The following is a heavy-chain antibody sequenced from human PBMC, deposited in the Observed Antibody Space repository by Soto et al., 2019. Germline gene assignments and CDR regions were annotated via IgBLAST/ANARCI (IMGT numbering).Heavy chain of an antibody. CDR1: GGSISSYY. J-gene: IGHJ6*02. V-gene: IGHV4-4*07. D-gene: IGHD3-10*01. Sequence: QVQLQESGPGLVKPSETLSLTCTVSGGSISSYYWSWIRQPAGKGLEWIGRIYTSGSTNYNPSPKSRVPMSVDTSKPQFSLKLSSVTASDTAVYYCARVLWFVEFEGMDVWGQGTTVPVSS. CDR3: ARVLWFVEFEGMDV. CDR2: IYTSGST.